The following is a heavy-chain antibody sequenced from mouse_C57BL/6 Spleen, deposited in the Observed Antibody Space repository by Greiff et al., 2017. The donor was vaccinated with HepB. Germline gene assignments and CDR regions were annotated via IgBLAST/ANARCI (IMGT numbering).Heavy chain of an antibody. V-gene: IGHV5-17*01. D-gene: IGHD1-1*01. CDR1: GFTFSDYG. Sequence: EVQLVESGGGLVKPGGSLKLSCAASGFTFSDYGMHWVRQAPEKGLEWVAYISSGSSTIYYADTVKGRFTISRDNAKNTLFLQMTSLRSEDTAMYYCARGRENYYGMGYFDYWGQGTTLTVSS. CDR3: ARGRENYYGMGYFDY. CDR2: ISSGSSTI. J-gene: IGHJ2*01.